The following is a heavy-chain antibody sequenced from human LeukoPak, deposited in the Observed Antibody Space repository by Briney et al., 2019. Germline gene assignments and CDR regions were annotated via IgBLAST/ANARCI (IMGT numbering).Heavy chain of an antibody. J-gene: IGHJ4*02. CDR3: ARGPTTHYNILTGYYYFDY. D-gene: IGHD3-9*01. CDR1: GGSFSRYY. Sequence: SETLSLTCAVYGGSFSRYYWTWIRQPPGKGLEWIGEINHSGSTNYNPSLKSRVTISIDTSKNHFSLRLSSVTAADTAVYYCARGPTTHYNILTGYYYFDYWGQGTLVTVSS. CDR2: INHSGST. V-gene: IGHV4-34*01.